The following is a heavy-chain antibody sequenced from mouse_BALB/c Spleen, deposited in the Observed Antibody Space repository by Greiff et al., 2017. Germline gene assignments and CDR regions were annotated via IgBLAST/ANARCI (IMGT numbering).Heavy chain of an antibody. V-gene: IGHV5-6-5*01. J-gene: IGHJ4*01. Sequence: EVQRVESGGGLVKPGGSLKLSCAASGFTFSSYAMSWVRQTPEKRLEWVASISSGGSTYSPDSVKCRFTIYRENARNILYLQMSSLRSEDTAMYYWSRESGLRGAIDYWGQGTSVTVSS. D-gene: IGHD1-3*01. CDR1: GFTFSSYA. CDR3: SRESGLRGAIDY. CDR2: ISSGGST.